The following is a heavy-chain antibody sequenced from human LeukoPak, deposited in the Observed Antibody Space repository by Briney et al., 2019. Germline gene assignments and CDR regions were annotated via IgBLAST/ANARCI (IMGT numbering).Heavy chain of an antibody. D-gene: IGHD3-10*01. Sequence: KPSETLSLTCTLSGGSMSDNLWNWIRQPAGKGLEWVGRIYPAGFTSYNPSLKSRLTMSIDTSKNQFSLRLRSVSAADTAVYYCARCSYYGAGNSPYDLWGQGTLVTVSS. J-gene: IGHJ4*02. V-gene: IGHV4-4*07. CDR1: GGSMSDNL. CDR2: IYPAGFT. CDR3: ARCSYYGAGNSPYDL.